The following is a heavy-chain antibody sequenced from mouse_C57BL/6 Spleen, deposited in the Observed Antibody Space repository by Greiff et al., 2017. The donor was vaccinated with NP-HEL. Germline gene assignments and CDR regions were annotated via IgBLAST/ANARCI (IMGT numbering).Heavy chain of an antibody. J-gene: IGHJ3*01. CDR2: ISSGGDYI. CDR3: TRGDYYGSGAY. CDR1: GFTFSSYA. V-gene: IGHV5-9-1*02. Sequence: EVMLVESGEGLVKPGGSLKLSCAASGFTFSSYAMSWVRQTPEKRLEWVAYISSGGDYIYYADTVKGRFTISRDNARNTLYLQMSSLKSEDTAMYYWTRGDYYGSGAYWGQGTLVTVSA. D-gene: IGHD1-1*01.